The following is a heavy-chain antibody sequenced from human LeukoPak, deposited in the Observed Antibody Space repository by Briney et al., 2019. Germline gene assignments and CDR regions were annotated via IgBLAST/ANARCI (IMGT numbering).Heavy chain of an antibody. CDR1: GGTFSSYA. V-gene: IGHV1-69*13. CDR2: IIPIFGTA. D-gene: IGHD6-13*01. Sequence: GASVKVSWKASGGTFSSYAISWVRQAPGQGLEWMGGIIPIFGTANYAQKFQGRVTITADESTSTAYMELSSLRSEDTAVYYCARAHTGYSSSWYGGYWGQGTLVTVSS. J-gene: IGHJ4*02. CDR3: ARAHTGYSSSWYGGY.